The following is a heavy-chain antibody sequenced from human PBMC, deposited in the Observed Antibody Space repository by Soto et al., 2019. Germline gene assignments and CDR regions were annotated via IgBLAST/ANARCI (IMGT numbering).Heavy chain of an antibody. D-gene: IGHD1-26*01. Sequence: LRLSCVASGFTFSSYWMSWVRQAPGGGLEWVANIKQDGTEIHYVESVKGRFTIFRDNAKKSLYLQMNSLRAEDTAVYFCASYSGSYFPVGHDRWGQGTLVTVSS. CDR1: GFTFSSYW. J-gene: IGHJ5*02. CDR2: IKQDGTEI. V-gene: IGHV3-7*01. CDR3: ASYSGSYFPVGHDR.